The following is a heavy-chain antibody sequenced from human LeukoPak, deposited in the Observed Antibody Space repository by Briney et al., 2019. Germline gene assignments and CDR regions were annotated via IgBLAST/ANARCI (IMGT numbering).Heavy chain of an antibody. V-gene: IGHV3-23*01. Sequence: PGGSLRLSCAASGFTFSTYVMTWVRQAPGKGLEWVSAILGSGGGTYYTDSVKGRFTISRDNSKNTLYLQMNRLRAEDTAVYYCATTPGAYYYYHMDVWGQGTTVTVSS. D-gene: IGHD3-10*01. CDR2: ILGSGGGT. CDR3: ATTPGAYYYYHMDV. CDR1: GFTFSTYV. J-gene: IGHJ6*02.